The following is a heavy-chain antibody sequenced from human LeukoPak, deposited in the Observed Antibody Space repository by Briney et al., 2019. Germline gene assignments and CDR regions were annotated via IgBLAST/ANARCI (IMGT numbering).Heavy chain of an antibody. CDR3: ARARYGGDQIDY. D-gene: IGHD2-21*02. Sequence: GASVTPACKPAAYTFASYYMHWERQAPRHGLEWMGIINLGGGSTSYAQKFQGRVTMTRDTSTSTIYMELSSLRSEDTAVYYCARARYGGDQIDYWGQGTLVTVSS. CDR2: INLGGGST. CDR1: AYTFASYY. V-gene: IGHV1-46*01. J-gene: IGHJ4*02.